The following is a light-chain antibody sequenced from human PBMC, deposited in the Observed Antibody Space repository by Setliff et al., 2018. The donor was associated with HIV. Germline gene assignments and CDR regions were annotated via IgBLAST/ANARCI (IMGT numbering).Light chain of an antibody. CDR3: SSYAITNSLP. J-gene: IGLJ1*01. CDR2: GVG. Sequence: QSALTQPASVSGSPGQSITISRTGTSSDVGGYNYVSRYQQHPGKAPKLIIYGVGNRPSGVSERFSGSKSGNTASLTISGLQAEDEADYYCSSYAITNSLPFGTGTKVTVL. CDR1: SSDVGGYNY. V-gene: IGLV2-14*03.